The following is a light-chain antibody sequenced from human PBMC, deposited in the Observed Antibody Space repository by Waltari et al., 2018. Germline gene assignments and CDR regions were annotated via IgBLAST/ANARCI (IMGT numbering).Light chain of an antibody. J-gene: IGLJ3*02. CDR3: SSYTTSSTSVV. V-gene: IGLV2-14*01. CDR1: RSDVGGHNF. CDR2: DVD. Sequence: QSALTQPASVSGSPGQSITISCTGPRSDVGGHNFVSWYQQYPGRAPQLLIFDVDKRPSGVSNRYSGSKSANTASLTISGLQAEDEADYYCSSYTTSSTSVVFGGGTKLTVL.